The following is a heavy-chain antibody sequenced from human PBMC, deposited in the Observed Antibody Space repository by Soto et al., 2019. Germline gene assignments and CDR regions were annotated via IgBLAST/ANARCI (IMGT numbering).Heavy chain of an antibody. CDR2: IHYCGSP. Sequence: QVQLEESGRGLVKPSETLALTCNVSGDSISTYYWNWVRQPQRQGLGLIGYIHYCGSPKYEPSLKSRVTISVDMSNNQFSLELTSVTAADTAVYYCARSLSIGYYWTPFDLWGQGTVVTVSS. CDR3: ARSLSIGYYWTPFDL. J-gene: IGHJ3*01. D-gene: IGHD3-22*01. CDR1: GDSISTYY. V-gene: IGHV4-59*01.